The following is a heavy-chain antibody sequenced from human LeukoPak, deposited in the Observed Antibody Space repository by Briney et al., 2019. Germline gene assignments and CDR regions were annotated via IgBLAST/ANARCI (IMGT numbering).Heavy chain of an antibody. D-gene: IGHD1-26*01. V-gene: IGHV3-53*01. CDR2: IYSGGST. CDR1: GFTVSSNY. Sequence: GGSLRLSCAASGFTVSSNYMSWVRQAPGKGLEWVSVIYSGGSTYYADSVKGRFTISRDNSKNTLYLQMNSLRAEDTAVYYCARVQVGAFLAYWGQGTLVTVSS. CDR3: ARVQVGAFLAY. J-gene: IGHJ4*02.